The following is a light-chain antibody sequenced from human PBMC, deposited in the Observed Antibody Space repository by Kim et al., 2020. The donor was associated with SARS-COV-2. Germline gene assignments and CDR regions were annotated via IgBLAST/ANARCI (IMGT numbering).Light chain of an antibody. CDR2: GAA. J-gene: IGKJ1*01. V-gene: IGKV3-15*01. Sequence: SVSDRERDTLSCRPSQSVSRHLAWYQQKPGQAPRLLIYGAATRATGIPARFSGSGSGTEFPLTISSLQSEDFAVYYCQQYNNLRTFGQGTKVDIK. CDR1: QSVSRH. CDR3: QQYNNLRT.